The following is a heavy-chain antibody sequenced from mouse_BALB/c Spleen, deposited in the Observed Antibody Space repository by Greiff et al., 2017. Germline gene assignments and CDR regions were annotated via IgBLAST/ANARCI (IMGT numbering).Heavy chain of an antibody. CDR2: IDPANGNT. CDR3: ARWGEYYGVWFAY. Sequence: EVQLQQSGAELVKPGASVKLSCTASGFNIKDSYMHWVKQRPEQGLEWIGRIDPANGNTKYDPKFQGKATITADTSSNTAYLQLSSLTSEDTAVYYCARWGEYYGVWFAYWGQGTLVTVSA. D-gene: IGHD1-1*01. CDR1: GFNIKDSY. V-gene: IGHV14-3*02. J-gene: IGHJ3*01.